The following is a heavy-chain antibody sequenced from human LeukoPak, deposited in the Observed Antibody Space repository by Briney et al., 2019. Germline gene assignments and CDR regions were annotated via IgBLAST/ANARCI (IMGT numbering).Heavy chain of an antibody. CDR2: IKQDGSEK. Sequence: GGPLRLSCAASGLTFSNYWMSWVRQAPGKGLEWVADIKQDGSEKYYVGSVKGRFTISRDTAKNSLYLQMNSLRAEDTAVYYCATLSYGGNSFCFNYWGQGTLVTVSS. CDR3: ATLSYGGNSFCFNY. CDR1: GLTFSNYW. J-gene: IGHJ4*02. V-gene: IGHV3-7*01. D-gene: IGHD4-23*01.